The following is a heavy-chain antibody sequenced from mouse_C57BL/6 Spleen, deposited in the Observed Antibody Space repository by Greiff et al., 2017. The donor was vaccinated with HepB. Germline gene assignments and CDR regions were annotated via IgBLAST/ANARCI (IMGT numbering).Heavy chain of an antibody. Sequence: EVKLVESGGGLVKPGGSLKLSCAASGFTFSSYAMPWVRQTPEKRLEWVATISDGGSYTYYPDNVKGRFTISRANAKNNLYMQMGHLKSEDTAMYYCARFYSNNSAEYAMDYWGQGTSVTVSS. D-gene: IGHD2-5*01. J-gene: IGHJ4*01. CDR3: ARFYSNNSAEYAMDY. CDR2: ISDGGSYT. V-gene: IGHV5-4*03. CDR1: GFTFSSYA.